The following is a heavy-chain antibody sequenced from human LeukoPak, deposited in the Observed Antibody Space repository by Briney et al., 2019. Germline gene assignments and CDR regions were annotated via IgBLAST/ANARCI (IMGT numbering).Heavy chain of an antibody. J-gene: IGHJ4*02. CDR3: ARDPVSRYCSSTSCYPYYFDY. CDR1: GFTFSSYA. V-gene: IGHV3-30-3*01. Sequence: PGGSLRLSCAASGFTFSSYAMHWVRQAPGKGLEWVAVISYDGSNKYYADSAKGRFTISRDNSKNTLYLQMNSLRAEDTAVYYCARDPVSRYCSSTSCYPYYFDYWGQGTLVTVSS. D-gene: IGHD2-2*01. CDR2: ISYDGSNK.